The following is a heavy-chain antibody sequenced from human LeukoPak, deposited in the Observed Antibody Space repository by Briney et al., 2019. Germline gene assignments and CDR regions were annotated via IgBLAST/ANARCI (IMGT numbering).Heavy chain of an antibody. CDR1: GFTFSSYS. J-gene: IGHJ3*02. V-gene: IGHV3-21*01. CDR2: ISSSSSYI. CDR3: ARAPDRVIDHPGAFDI. D-gene: IGHD2-21*01. Sequence: GGSPRLSCAASGFTFSSYSMNWVRQAPGKGLEWVSSISSSSSYIYYADSVKGRFTISRDNAKNSLYLQMNSLRAEDTAVYYCARAPDRVIDHPGAFDIWGQGTMVTVSS.